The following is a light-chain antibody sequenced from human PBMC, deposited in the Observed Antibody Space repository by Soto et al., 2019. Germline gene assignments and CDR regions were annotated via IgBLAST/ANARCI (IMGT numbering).Light chain of an antibody. CDR2: AAS. CDR1: QSISSY. CDR3: QQSYSTPPEPT. Sequence: DIQMTQSPSSLSASVGDRVTITCRASQSISSYLNWYQQKPGKAPKLLIYAASSLQSGVPSRCSGSGSGTDFTLTISSLQPEDFATYYCQQSYSTPPEPTFGQGTKLEIK. J-gene: IGKJ2*01. V-gene: IGKV1-39*01.